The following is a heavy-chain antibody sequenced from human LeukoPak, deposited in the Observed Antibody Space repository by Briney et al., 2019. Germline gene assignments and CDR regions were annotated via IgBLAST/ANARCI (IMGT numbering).Heavy chain of an antibody. Sequence: PSETLSLTCTVSGGSISDNYWSWIRQPPGKGLEWIGYAYYSGHTNYNSSLKSRVTMSLDTSKSQFSLRLSSVTAADTAVYFCARHPFATPFDYWAREPWSPSPQ. CDR3: ARHPFATPFDY. CDR1: GGSISDNY. CDR2: AYYSGHT. V-gene: IGHV4-59*08. J-gene: IGHJ4*02. D-gene: IGHD2-15*01.